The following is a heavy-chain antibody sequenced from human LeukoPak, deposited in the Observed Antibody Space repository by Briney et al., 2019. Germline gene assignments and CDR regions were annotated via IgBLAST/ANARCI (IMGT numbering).Heavy chain of an antibody. CDR1: GGSIGSGSYY. CDR3: ARVAYSGYDFRGTFDY. V-gene: IGHV4-61*09. Sequence: PSETLSLTCTVSGGSIGSGSYYWSWIRQPAGKGLEWIGHIYTSGSANYNPSLKSRVTMSVDTSKNQFSLKLSSVTAADTAVYYCARVAYSGYDFRGTFDYWGQGTLVTVSS. J-gene: IGHJ4*02. D-gene: IGHD5-12*01. CDR2: IYTSGSA.